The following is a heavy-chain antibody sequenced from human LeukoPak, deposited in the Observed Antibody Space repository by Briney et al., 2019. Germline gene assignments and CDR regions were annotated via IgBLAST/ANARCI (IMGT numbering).Heavy chain of an antibody. V-gene: IGHV4-34*01. Sequence: PSETLSLTCAVYGGSFSGYYWSWIRQPPGKGLEWIGEINHSGSTNYNPSLKSRVTISVDTSKNQFSLKLSSVTAADTAVYYCARLSAGPRPYYYYYYMDVWGKGTTVTISS. CDR2: INHSGST. J-gene: IGHJ6*03. CDR3: ARLSAGPRPYYYYYYMDV. CDR1: GGSFSGYY. D-gene: IGHD2/OR15-2a*01.